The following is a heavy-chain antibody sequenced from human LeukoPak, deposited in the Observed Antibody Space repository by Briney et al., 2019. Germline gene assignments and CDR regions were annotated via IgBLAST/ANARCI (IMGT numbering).Heavy chain of an antibody. V-gene: IGHV3-11*01. Sequence: GGSLRLSCPDSGFTFSDYYLSWIGQAPGKGLEWISYISNSGNTVYYADSVKGRFTISRDNAKNSVYVEMDSLRAEDTAVYYCARDRQPTSYEGLINWGQGTLVTVSS. D-gene: IGHD3-16*01. J-gene: IGHJ4*02. CDR3: ARDRQPTSYEGLIN. CDR2: ISNSGNTV. CDR1: GFTFSDYY.